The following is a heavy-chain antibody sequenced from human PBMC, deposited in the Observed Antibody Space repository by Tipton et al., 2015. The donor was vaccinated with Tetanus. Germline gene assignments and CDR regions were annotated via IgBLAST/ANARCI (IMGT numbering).Heavy chain of an antibody. Sequence: QSGAEVKKPGASVKVSCKASGYTFTSYGISWVRQAPGQGLEWMGWISAYNGNTNYAQKLQGRVTMTTDTSTNTAYMELRSLRSDDAAVYYCARDVGRDYYDSSGYYMGVWGKGTTVTVSS. J-gene: IGHJ6*03. CDR1: GYTFTSYG. CDR3: ARDVGRDYYDSSGYYMGV. D-gene: IGHD3-22*01. V-gene: IGHV1-18*01. CDR2: ISAYNGNT.